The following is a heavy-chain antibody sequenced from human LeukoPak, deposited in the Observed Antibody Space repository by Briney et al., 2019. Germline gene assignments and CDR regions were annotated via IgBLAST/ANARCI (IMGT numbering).Heavy chain of an antibody. CDR2: INHSGST. J-gene: IGHJ5*02. CDR1: GGSFSCYY. V-gene: IGHV4-34*01. CDR3: ARARRGGNSNNWFDP. D-gene: IGHD4-23*01. Sequence: SETLSLTCAVYGGSFSCYYWSWIRQPPGKGLEWIGAINHSGSTNSNPSLKSRVTISVDTSKNQFSLKLSSVTAADTAVYYWARARRGGNSNNWFDPWGQGSLVSVSS.